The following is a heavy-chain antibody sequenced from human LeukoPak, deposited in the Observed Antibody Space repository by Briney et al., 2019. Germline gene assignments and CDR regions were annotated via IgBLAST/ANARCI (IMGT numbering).Heavy chain of an antibody. Sequence: SETLSLTCTVSGGSISSYYWSWIRQPPGKGLEWIGYIYYSGSTNYNPSLKSRVTISVDTSKNQFSLKLSSVTAADTAVYYCARDLYGTSLDYWGQGTLVTVSS. CDR3: ARDLYGTSLDY. J-gene: IGHJ4*02. D-gene: IGHD4-23*01. CDR2: IYYSGST. V-gene: IGHV4-59*12. CDR1: GGSISSYY.